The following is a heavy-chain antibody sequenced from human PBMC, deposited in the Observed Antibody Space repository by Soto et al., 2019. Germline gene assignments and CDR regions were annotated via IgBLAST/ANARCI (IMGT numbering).Heavy chain of an antibody. CDR1: GGSLSRGGYS. CDR2: IYHSGST. J-gene: IGHJ5*02. CDR3: ARANHGYKWFDP. V-gene: IGHV4-30-2*01. D-gene: IGHD6-25*01. Sequence: PSENLCLTCAGSGGSLSRGGYSWSWIRQPPGKGLEWIGYIYHSGSTYYNPSLKSRVTISVDRSKNQFSLKLSSVTAADTAVYYCARANHGYKWFDPWGQGTLVTLSS.